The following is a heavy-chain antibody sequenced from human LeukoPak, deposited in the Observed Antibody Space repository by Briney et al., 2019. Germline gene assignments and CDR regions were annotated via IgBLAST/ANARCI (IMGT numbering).Heavy chain of an antibody. V-gene: IGHV3-21*01. CDR2: ITSGTTYI. D-gene: IGHD4-17*01. CDR3: ARGKTAVTTDAFDI. CDR1: GFTFSDYN. Sequence: GGSLRLSCAASGFTFSDYNMNWVRQSPEKGLEWVSSITSGTTYIYYADSVKGRFTLSRDNAKNSLYLQMNSLRAEDTAVYYCARGKTAVTTDAFDIWGQGTMVTVSS. J-gene: IGHJ3*02.